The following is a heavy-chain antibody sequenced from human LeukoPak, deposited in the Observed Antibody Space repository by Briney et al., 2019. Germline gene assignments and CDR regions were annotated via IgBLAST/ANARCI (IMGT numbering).Heavy chain of an antibody. D-gene: IGHD1/OR15-1a*01. CDR2: IRYDGSDK. V-gene: IGHV3-30*02. CDR3: AKEGTASKPSDLDH. Sequence: QPGGSLRLSCAASGFIFTDYGMHWVRQAPGKRLEWLTFIRYDGSDKYYADSVKGRFTISRDNSKNTLYLQMNSLTSEDTAVYYCAKEGTASKPSDLDHWSQGILVTVSS. J-gene: IGHJ4*02. CDR1: GFIFTDYG.